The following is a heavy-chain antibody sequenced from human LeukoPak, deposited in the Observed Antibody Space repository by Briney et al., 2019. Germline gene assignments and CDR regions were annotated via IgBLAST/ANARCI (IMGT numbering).Heavy chain of an antibody. CDR3: ARVGFMDGDPPYFDY. CDR1: GFTFSSYS. CDR2: ISSSSSYI. Sequence: GGSLRLSCAASGFTFSSYSMNWVRQAPGKGLEWGSSISSSSSYIYYADSVKGRFTISRDNAKNSLYLQMNSLRAEDTAVYYCARVGFMDGDPPYFDYWGQGTLVTVSS. V-gene: IGHV3-21*01. J-gene: IGHJ4*02. D-gene: IGHD5-24*01.